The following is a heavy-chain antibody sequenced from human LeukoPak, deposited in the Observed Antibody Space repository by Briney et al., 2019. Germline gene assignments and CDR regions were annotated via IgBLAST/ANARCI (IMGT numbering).Heavy chain of an antibody. CDR1: GFTFSSYG. CDR2: IRYDGSNK. CDR3: AKDLGYDYVWGESNLYDY. D-gene: IGHD3-16*01. Sequence: QPGGSLRLSCAASGFTFSSYGMHWVRQAPGKGLEWVAFIRYDGSNKYYADSVKGRFTISRDNSKNTLYLQMNSLRVEDTAVYFCAKDLGYDYVWGESNLYDYWGQGILVTVSS. V-gene: IGHV3-30*02. J-gene: IGHJ4*02.